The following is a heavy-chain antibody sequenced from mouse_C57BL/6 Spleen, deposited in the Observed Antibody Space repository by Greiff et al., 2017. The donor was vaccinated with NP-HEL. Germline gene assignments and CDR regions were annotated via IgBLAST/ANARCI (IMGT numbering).Heavy chain of an antibody. CDR3: ARWDTTVPPAMDY. D-gene: IGHD1-1*01. CDR2: IDPEDGET. CDR1: GFNIKDYY. J-gene: IGHJ4*01. Sequence: EVQLQQSGAELVKPGASVKLSCTASGFNIKDYYMHWVKQRTEQGLEWIGRIDPEDGETKYAPKFPGKATITADTSSNTAYLQLSSLTSEDTAVYYCARWDTTVPPAMDYWGQGTSVTVSS. V-gene: IGHV14-2*01.